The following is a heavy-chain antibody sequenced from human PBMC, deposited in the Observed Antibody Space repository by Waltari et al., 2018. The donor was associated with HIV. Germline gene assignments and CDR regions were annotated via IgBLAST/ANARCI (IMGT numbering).Heavy chain of an antibody. CDR2: IYYSGGT. D-gene: IGHD2-2*01. CDR3: ARVSCSSTSGSYYYYYGMDV. CDR1: GVSISSSSYY. Sequence: QLQLQESGPGLVKPSETLSLTCTVSGVSISSSSYYWGWIRQPPGKGLEWIGSIYYSGGTYYNPSLKSRVTISVDTSKNQFSLKLSSVTAADTAVYYCARVSCSSTSGSYYYYYGMDVWGQGTTVTVSS. V-gene: IGHV4-39*07. J-gene: IGHJ6*02.